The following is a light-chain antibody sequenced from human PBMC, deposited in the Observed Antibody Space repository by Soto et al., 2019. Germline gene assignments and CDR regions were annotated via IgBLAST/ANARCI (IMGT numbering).Light chain of an antibody. Sequence: DIVMTQSPLSLPVTPGEPASISCRSSQSLLHTNGYNSLDWYLQKPGQSPQLLIYLGSNRASGVPDRFSGSGSGTDFTLKISRVASEDVGVYYCMQTLQAPLTFGGGTKVEIK. CDR2: LGS. CDR3: MQTLQAPLT. J-gene: IGKJ4*01. CDR1: QSLLHTNGYNS. V-gene: IGKV2-28*01.